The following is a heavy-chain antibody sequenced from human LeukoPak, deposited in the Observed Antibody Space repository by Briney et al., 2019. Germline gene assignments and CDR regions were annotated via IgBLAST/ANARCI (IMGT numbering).Heavy chain of an antibody. CDR3: AKGRELFRRDTYFNF. CDR1: GFTFSGHA. CDR2: ISGSGGST. J-gene: IGHJ4*02. Sequence: PGGSLRLSCAASGFTFSGHAMSWVRQAPGKGLEWVSVISGSGGSTYYADSVKGRFTISRDNSKSTLYLQMNSLRAEDTAVYYCAKGRELFRRDTYFNFWGQGTLVTVSS. V-gene: IGHV3-23*01. D-gene: IGHD3-10*01.